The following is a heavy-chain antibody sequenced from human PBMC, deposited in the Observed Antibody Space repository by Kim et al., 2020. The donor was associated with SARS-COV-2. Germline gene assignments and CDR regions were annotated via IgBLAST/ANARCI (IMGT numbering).Heavy chain of an antibody. CDR2: INPNSGGT. CDR1: GYPFSGYH. CDR3: ARDSGTAGPAY. Sequence: ASVKVSCKASGYPFSGYHMHWVRQAPGQGLEWMGWINPNSGGTNYAQKFLGRVTMTRDTSSSTAYMELSRLRYDDTAIYYCARDSGTAGPAYWGQGTQVIVSS. V-gene: IGHV1-2*02. J-gene: IGHJ4*02. D-gene: IGHD6-13*01.